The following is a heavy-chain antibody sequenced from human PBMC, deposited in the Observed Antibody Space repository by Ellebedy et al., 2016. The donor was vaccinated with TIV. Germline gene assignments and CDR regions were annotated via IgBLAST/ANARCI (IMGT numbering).Heavy chain of an antibody. CDR3: AKDLGFYGSGSHY. Sequence: GESLKISCAASGFTFSGYWMSWVRQAPGKGLEWVANIKQDGSEKYYVDSVKGRFTISRDNSKNTLYLQMNSLRAEDTAVYYCAKDLGFYGSGSHYWGQGTLVTVSS. CDR2: IKQDGSEK. D-gene: IGHD3-10*01. J-gene: IGHJ4*02. V-gene: IGHV3-7*01. CDR1: GFTFSGYW.